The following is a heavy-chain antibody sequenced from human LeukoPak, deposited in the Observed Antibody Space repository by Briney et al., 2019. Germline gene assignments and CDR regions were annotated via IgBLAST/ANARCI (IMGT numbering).Heavy chain of an antibody. D-gene: IGHD3-22*01. CDR1: GGSVSSGSYY. Sequence: PSETLSLTCTVSGGSVSSGSYYWSWVRQPPGKGLEWIGYIYYSGSTNYNPSLKSRVTISVDTSKNQFSLKLSSVTAADTAVYYCEREGDYYDSRHDAFDIWGQGTMVTVSS. CDR3: EREGDYYDSRHDAFDI. CDR2: IYYSGST. V-gene: IGHV4-61*01. J-gene: IGHJ3*02.